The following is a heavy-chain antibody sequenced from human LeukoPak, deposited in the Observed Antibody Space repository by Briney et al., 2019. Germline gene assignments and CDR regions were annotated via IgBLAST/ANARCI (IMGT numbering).Heavy chain of an antibody. Sequence: SETLSLTCTVSGGSISSYYWSWIRQPPGKGLEWIGYIYYSGSTNYNPSLKSRVTISVDTSKNQFSLNLSSVTAADTAVYYCAKVLTVDAFDVWGQGTVVTVSS. D-gene: IGHD3-9*01. J-gene: IGHJ3*01. CDR2: IYYSGST. CDR3: AKVLTVDAFDV. CDR1: GGSISSYY. V-gene: IGHV4-59*08.